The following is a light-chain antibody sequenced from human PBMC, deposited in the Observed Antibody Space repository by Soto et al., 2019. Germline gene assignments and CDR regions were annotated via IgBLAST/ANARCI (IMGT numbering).Light chain of an antibody. J-gene: IGKJ4*01. Sequence: IQLTQSPSSLSASVGDRVTITCRASQGISNYLAWYQQEPGKAPKLLIYASSTLQSGVTSRLSRSGSGTDFTLTISSLQPEDFATYSCQQFSGSPFFGGGTKVEIK. CDR3: QQFSGSPF. V-gene: IGKV1-9*01. CDR1: QGISNY. CDR2: ASS.